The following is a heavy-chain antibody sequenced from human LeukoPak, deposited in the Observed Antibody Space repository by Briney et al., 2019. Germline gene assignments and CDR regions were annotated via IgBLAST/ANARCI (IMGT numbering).Heavy chain of an antibody. CDR2: VYYSGIS. CDR3: ARGSKMVTFGGVIANLDY. CDR1: GGSISSYY. D-gene: IGHD3-16*02. J-gene: IGHJ4*02. Sequence: PSETLSLTCTVSGGSISSYYWNWTRQPPGKGLEWIGYVYYSGISNYNPSLKSRVTISVDTSKNQFSLKLNSVTAADTAVYYCARGSKMVTFGGVIANLDYWGQGTLVTVSS. V-gene: IGHV4-59*01.